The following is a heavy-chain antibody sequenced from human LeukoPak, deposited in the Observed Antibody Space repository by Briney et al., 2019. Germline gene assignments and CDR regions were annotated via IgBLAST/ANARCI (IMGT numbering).Heavy chain of an antibody. V-gene: IGHV4-39*07. Sequence: SETLSLTCTVSGGSISSSNYYWGWIRQPPGKGLEWIGSVYYSGNTYYNPSLKSRVTISVDTSKNQFSLKLSSVTAADTAVYYCARLKPRMAAADYWGQGTLVTVSS. D-gene: IGHD6-13*01. CDR1: GGSISSSNYY. CDR3: ARLKPRMAAADY. J-gene: IGHJ4*02. CDR2: VYYSGNT.